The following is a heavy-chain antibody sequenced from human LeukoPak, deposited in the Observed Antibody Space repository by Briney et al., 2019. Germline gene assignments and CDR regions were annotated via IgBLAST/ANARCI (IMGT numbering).Heavy chain of an antibody. V-gene: IGHV3-7*01. CDR1: GFTFSYYW. J-gene: IGHJ4*02. CDR3: ARGYCSGSHCYSGPEY. D-gene: IGHD2-15*01. CDR2: IKQDGSEK. Sequence: PGRSLRLSCAASGFTFSYYWMSWVRQAPGKGLEWVANIKQDGSEKNYVDSVKGRFTISRDNAKNSLSLQMNSLRAEDTAVYYCARGYCSGSHCYSGPEYWGQGTLVTVSS.